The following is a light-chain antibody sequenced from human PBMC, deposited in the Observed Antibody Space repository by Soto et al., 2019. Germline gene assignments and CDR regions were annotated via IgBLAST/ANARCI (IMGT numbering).Light chain of an antibody. CDR1: QTISSW. CDR3: QHYNSYSEA. CDR2: KAS. V-gene: IGKV1-5*03. J-gene: IGKJ1*01. Sequence: DIQMTQYPSSLSAFVGDRVTLTCRASQTISSWLAWYQPKPGKAPKLLIYKASTLKSGVPSRFSGSGSGTEFTLTISSLQPDDFATYYCQHYNSYSEAFGQGTKVDIK.